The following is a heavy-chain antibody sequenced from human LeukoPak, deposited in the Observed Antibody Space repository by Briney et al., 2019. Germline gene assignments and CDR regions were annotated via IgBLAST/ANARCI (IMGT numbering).Heavy chain of an antibody. CDR1: GFTFSSYA. D-gene: IGHD1-26*01. J-gene: IGHJ4*02. CDR3: AKGPSYSGSYSRGYFDY. CDR2: ISGSGGST. Sequence: GGSLRLSCAASGFTFSSYAMSWVRQAPGKGLEWVSAISGSGGSTYYADPVKGRFTISRDNSKNTLYLQMNSLRAEDTAVYYCAKGPSYSGSYSRGYFDYWGQGTLVTVSS. V-gene: IGHV3-23*01.